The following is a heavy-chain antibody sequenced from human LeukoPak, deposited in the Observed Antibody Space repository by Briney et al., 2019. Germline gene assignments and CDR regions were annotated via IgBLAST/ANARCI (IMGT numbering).Heavy chain of an antibody. V-gene: IGHV3-9*03. CDR3: AKDTSIAVAGTGALSD. J-gene: IGHJ4*02. CDR1: GFTFSSYA. D-gene: IGHD6-19*01. Sequence: GGSLRLSCAASGFTFSSYAMSWVRQAPGKGLEWVSGISWNSGSIGYADSVKGRFTISRDNAKNSLYLQMNSLRAEDMALYYCAKDTSIAVAGTGALSDWGQGTLVTVSS. CDR2: ISWNSGSI.